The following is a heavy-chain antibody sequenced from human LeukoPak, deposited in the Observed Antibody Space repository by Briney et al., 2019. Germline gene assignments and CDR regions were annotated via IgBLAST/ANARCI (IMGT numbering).Heavy chain of an antibody. CDR3: ARSHSTSHCMGY. CDR1: GFTFSSYG. J-gene: IGHJ4*02. D-gene: IGHD2-2*01. V-gene: IGHV3-33*01. CDR2: IWYDGSNK. Sequence: PGGSLRLSCAASGFTFSSYGMHWVRQAPGKGLEWVAVIWYDGSNKYYADSVKGRFTISRGNAKNSLYLQMDSLRAEDTAVYYCARSHSTSHCMGYWGQGTLVTVSS.